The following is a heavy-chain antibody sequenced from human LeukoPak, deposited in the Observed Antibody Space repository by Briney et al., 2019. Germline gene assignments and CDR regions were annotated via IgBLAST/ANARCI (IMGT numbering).Heavy chain of an antibody. V-gene: IGHV1-69*13. D-gene: IGHD4-17*01. J-gene: IGHJ5*02. CDR1: GGTFSSYA. Sequence: PVKVSCKASGGTFSSYAISWVRQAPGQGLEWMGGIIPIFGTANYAQKFQGRVTITADESTSTAYMELSSLRSEDTAVYYCARDYGDYALTFDRWGQGTLVTDCS. CDR2: IIPIFGTA. CDR3: ARDYGDYALTFDR.